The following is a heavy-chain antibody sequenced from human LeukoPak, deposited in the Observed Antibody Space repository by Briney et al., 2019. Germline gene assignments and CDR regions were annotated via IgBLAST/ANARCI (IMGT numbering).Heavy chain of an antibody. J-gene: IGHJ5*02. Sequence: SETLSLTCTVSGVSISSYYWSWIRQPAGEGLEWIGRVYARGNTNYSPSLKSRVTMSVDTSKSQFSLRLRSVSAADTAVYYCASLNWNGPYIWFDPWGPGTLITVSS. CDR2: VYARGNT. CDR3: ASLNWNGPYIWFDP. CDR1: GVSISSYY. D-gene: IGHD1-20*01. V-gene: IGHV4-4*07.